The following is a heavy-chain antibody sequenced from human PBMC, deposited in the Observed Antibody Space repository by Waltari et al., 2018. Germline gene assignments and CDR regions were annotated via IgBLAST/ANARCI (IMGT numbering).Heavy chain of an antibody. CDR3: ARHLRYYYYYGVDV. CDR1: GYRFTRYW. V-gene: IGHV5-10-1*03. J-gene: IGHJ6*02. CDR2: IDPSDSYT. Sequence: EVQLVQSGAEVKKPGESLRISCKGSGYRFTRYWYSWVRQMPGKGLEWMGMIDPSDSYTKFSPSFQGYVTISVDKSISTAYLQWSSLGASDTAIYYCARHLRYYYYYGVDVWGQGTTVTVSS.